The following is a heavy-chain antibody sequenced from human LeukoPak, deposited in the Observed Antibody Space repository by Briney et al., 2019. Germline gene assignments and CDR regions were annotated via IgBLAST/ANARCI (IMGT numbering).Heavy chain of an antibody. Sequence: GGSLRLSCAASGFTFSSYAMSWVRQAPGKGLEWVSAISGSGDSTYYGDSVKGRFTISRDNSKNTLYLQMNSLRAEDTAVYYCAKDRIKGGYNGNWGQGTLVTVSS. J-gene: IGHJ4*02. D-gene: IGHD5-24*01. V-gene: IGHV3-23*01. CDR1: GFTFSSYA. CDR3: AKDRIKGGYNGN. CDR2: ISGSGDST.